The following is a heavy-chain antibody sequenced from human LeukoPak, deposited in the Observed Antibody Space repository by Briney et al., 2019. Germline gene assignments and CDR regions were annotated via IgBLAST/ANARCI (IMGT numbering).Heavy chain of an antibody. CDR3: ARANFLYCSSSTCLFDY. J-gene: IGHJ4*02. CDR1: GYTFTDCY. CDR2: INPNDGDT. V-gene: IGHV1-2*02. D-gene: IGHD2-2*01. Sequence: ASVKVSCKAAGYTFTDCYMHWVRQAPGQGFEWMGWINPNDGDTNYAQKFQGRVTMTRDTSISTAHMEVSRLRSDDTAVYYCARANFLYCSSSTCLFDYWGQGTLVTVSS.